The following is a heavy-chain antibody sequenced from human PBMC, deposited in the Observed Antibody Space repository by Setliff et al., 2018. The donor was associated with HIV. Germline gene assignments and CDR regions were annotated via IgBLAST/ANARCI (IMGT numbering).Heavy chain of an antibody. D-gene: IGHD2-2*01. CDR2: IYHSGSN. CDR1: GYSISIGYY. Sequence: SETLSLTCAVFGYSISIGYYWGWIRQPPGKGLEWIGNIYHSGSNYYNPSLKSRVTISVDTSKNQFSLKLSSVTAADTAVYYCARHAAGPDGPFDYWGQGTLVTVSS. V-gene: IGHV4-38-2*01. J-gene: IGHJ4*02. CDR3: ARHAAGPDGPFDY.